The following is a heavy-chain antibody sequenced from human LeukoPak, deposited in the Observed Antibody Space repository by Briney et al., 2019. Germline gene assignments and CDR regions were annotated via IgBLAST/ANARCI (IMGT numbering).Heavy chain of an antibody. J-gene: IGHJ4*02. Sequence: SETLSLTCAVYGGSFSGYYWSGIRQPPGKGLEWIGEINHSGSTNYNPSLKSRVTISVDTSKNRFSLKLSSVTAADTAVYYCARKSWLEAYFDYWGQGTLVTVSS. D-gene: IGHD6-19*01. V-gene: IGHV4-34*01. CDR1: GGSFSGYY. CDR3: ARKSWLEAYFDY. CDR2: INHSGST.